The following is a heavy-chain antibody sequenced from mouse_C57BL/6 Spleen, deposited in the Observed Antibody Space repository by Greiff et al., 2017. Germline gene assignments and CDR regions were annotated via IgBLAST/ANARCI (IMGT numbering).Heavy chain of an antibody. CDR3: ARITTVVATGGFDY. J-gene: IGHJ2*01. V-gene: IGHV1-80*01. CDR2: IYPGDGDT. D-gene: IGHD1-1*01. Sequence: VQLQQSRAELVKPGASVKISCKASGYAFSSYWMNWVKQRPGKGLEWIGQIYPGDGDTNYNGKFKGKATLTADKSSSTAYMQLSSLTSEDSAVYFCARITTVVATGGFDYWGQGTTLTVSS. CDR1: GYAFSSYW.